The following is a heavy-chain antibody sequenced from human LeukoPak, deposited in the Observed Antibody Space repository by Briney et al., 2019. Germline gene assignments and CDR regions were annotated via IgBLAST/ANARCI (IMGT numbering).Heavy chain of an antibody. Sequence: SETLSLTCAVYGGSFSGYYWGWIRQPPGKGLEWIEEINHSGSTNYNPSLKSRVTISVDTSKNQFSLKLSSVTAADTAVYYCARLGPNGSGYYFDYWGQGTVVTVSS. J-gene: IGHJ4*02. CDR3: ARLGPNGSGYYFDY. V-gene: IGHV4-34*01. CDR2: INHSGST. CDR1: GGSFSGYY. D-gene: IGHD3-10*01.